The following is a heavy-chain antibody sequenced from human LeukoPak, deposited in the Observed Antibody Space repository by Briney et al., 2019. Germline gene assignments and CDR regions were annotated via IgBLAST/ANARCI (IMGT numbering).Heavy chain of an antibody. J-gene: IGHJ4*02. Sequence: SETLSLTCSVSGGPISSYYWSWIWQAPGKGLEWIGYISDSGNTNYDPSLKSRVSISVDTSKNQLSLKLRSVTAADTAVYYCARMDCVSTSCPFDYWGQGTLVTVSS. CDR2: ISDSGNT. V-gene: IGHV4-59*01. CDR1: GGPISSYY. D-gene: IGHD2-2*01. CDR3: ARMDCVSTSCPFDY.